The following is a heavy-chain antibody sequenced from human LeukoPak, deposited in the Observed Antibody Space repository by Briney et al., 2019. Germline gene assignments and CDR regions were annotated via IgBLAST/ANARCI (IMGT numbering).Heavy chain of an antibody. CDR2: IIPILGIA. CDR1: GGTFSSYA. V-gene: IGHV1-69*04. Sequence: RASVKVSCKASGGTFSSYAISWVRQAPGQGLEWMGRIIPILGIANYAQKFQGRVTITADKSTSTAYMELSSLRSEDTAVYYCATPAYGGNPRHGEYFDYWGQGTLVTVSS. D-gene: IGHD4-23*01. CDR3: ATPAYGGNPRHGEYFDY. J-gene: IGHJ4*02.